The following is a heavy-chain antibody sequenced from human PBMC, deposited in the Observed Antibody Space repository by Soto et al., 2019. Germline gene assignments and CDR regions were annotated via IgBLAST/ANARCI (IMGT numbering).Heavy chain of an antibody. Sequence: QVQLQESGPGLVKPSGTLSLTCAVSGGSISSSNWWSWVRQPPGKGLEWIGEIYHSGSTNYNPSLKSRVTISVLKCXNHFSLKLSSVTAADTAVYYCVREMWGSSWSYFDYWGQGTLVTVSS. CDR2: IYHSGST. CDR3: VREMWGSSWSYFDY. V-gene: IGHV4-4*02. CDR1: GGSISSSNW. D-gene: IGHD6-13*01. J-gene: IGHJ4*02.